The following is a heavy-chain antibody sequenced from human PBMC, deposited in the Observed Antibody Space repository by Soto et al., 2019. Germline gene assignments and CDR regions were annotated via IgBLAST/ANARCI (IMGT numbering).Heavy chain of an antibody. Sequence: SLRLSCAASGFTFSSYGMHWVRQAPGKGLEWVAVIWYDGSNKYYADSVKGRFTISRDNSKNTLYLQMNSLRAEDTAVYYCARAAGTYYYGMDVWGQGTTVTVSS. CDR2: IWYDGSNK. D-gene: IGHD6-13*01. CDR1: GFTFSSYG. V-gene: IGHV3-33*01. J-gene: IGHJ6*02. CDR3: ARAAGTYYYGMDV.